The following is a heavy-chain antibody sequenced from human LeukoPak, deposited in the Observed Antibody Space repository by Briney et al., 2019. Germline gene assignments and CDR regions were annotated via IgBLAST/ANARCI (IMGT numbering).Heavy chain of an antibody. CDR1: GFTFSSYW. D-gene: IGHD3-22*01. Sequence: GGSLRLSCAASGFTFSSYWMSWVRQAPGKGLEWVANIKQDGSEKYYVDSVKGRFTISRDNAKNSLYLQMNSLRAEDTAVYYCARPTTYYYDSSGYGDAFDIWGQGTMVTVSS. V-gene: IGHV3-7*01. J-gene: IGHJ3*02. CDR2: IKQDGSEK. CDR3: ARPTTYYYDSSGYGDAFDI.